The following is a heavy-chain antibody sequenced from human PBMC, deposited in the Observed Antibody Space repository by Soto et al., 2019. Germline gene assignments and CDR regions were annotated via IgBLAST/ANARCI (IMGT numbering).Heavy chain of an antibody. Sequence: ASVKVSCKASGYTFTSYGISWVRQAPGQGLEWMGWISVYNGNTDYAQKFQGRVTMTTDTSTSTAYMGLRSLRSDDTAVYYCATSYDSGFDPWGQGTLVTVSS. J-gene: IGHJ5*02. D-gene: IGHD5-12*01. CDR2: ISVYNGNT. V-gene: IGHV1-18*04. CDR3: ATSYDSGFDP. CDR1: GYTFTSYG.